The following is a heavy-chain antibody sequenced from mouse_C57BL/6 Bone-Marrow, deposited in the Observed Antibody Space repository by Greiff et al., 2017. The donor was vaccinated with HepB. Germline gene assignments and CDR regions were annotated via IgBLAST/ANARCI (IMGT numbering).Heavy chain of an antibody. V-gene: IGHV2-6*01. D-gene: IGHD1-1*01. CDR2: IWGVGST. Sequence: VQRVESGPGLVAPSQSLSITCTVSGFSLTSYGVDWVRQSPGKGLEWLGVIWGVGSTNYNSALKSRLSISKDNSKSQVFLKMNSLQTDDTAMYYCAINYYGSSSFAYWGQGTLVTVSA. J-gene: IGHJ3*01. CDR3: AINYYGSSSFAY. CDR1: GFSLTSYG.